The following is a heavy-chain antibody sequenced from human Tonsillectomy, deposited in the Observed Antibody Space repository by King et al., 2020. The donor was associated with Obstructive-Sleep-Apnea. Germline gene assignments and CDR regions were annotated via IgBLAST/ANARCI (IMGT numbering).Heavy chain of an antibody. CDR1: GFIFSNSY. D-gene: IGHD3-10*01. V-gene: IGHV3-7*01. CDR2: INQDGSEK. Sequence: VQLVESGGALVPPGGSLRLSCAASGFIFSNSYMAWVRQAPGKGLVWVANINQDGSEKNYVDSVRGRFTISRDNAENSLSLQMSSLTVEDTAVYYCTGDRGGAYWGQGTLVIVSS. CDR3: TGDRGGAY. J-gene: IGHJ4*02.